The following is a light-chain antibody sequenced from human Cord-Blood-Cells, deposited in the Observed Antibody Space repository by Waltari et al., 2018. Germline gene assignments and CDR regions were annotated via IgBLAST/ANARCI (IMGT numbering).Light chain of an antibody. V-gene: IGLV1-51*01. CDR1: SSNIGHNY. Sequence: QSVLTQPPSVSAAPGQKVTISCSGSSSNIGHNYVSWYQQLPGTAPKLLIYDNNKRPSGIPDRFSGSKSGTSATLGSTGLQTGDEADYYCGTWDSSLSAVVFGGGTKLTVL. CDR3: GTWDSSLSAVV. CDR2: DNN. J-gene: IGLJ2*01.